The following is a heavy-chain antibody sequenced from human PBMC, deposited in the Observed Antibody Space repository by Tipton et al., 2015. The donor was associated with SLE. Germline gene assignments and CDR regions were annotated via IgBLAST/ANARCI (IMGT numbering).Heavy chain of an antibody. Sequence: QSGPEVKKPGASVKVSCKASGYSFTRHDINWVRQATGQGLEWMGWMNPNSANTGYAQKLQGRVTMTTDTSTSTTYMEPRSLRSDDTAVYYCARVDMYYYDSSGSPGSAFDIWGPGTMVTVSS. CDR1: GYSFTRHD. CDR2: MNPNSANT. CDR3: ARVDMYYYDSSGSPGSAFDI. D-gene: IGHD3-22*01. V-gene: IGHV1-8*01. J-gene: IGHJ3*02.